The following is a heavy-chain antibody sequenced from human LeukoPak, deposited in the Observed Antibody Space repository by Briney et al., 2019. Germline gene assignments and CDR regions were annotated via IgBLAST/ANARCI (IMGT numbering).Heavy chain of an antibody. CDR2: ICYSGST. D-gene: IGHD6-19*01. Sequence: SETLSLTCTVSGGSISSSSYYWGWIRQPPGKGLEWIVSICYSGSTYYNPSLKSRVTISVATSKNQFSLKLSSVTAADTAVYYCARPEIAVAGTFGIWGQGTLVTVSS. V-gene: IGHV4-39*01. J-gene: IGHJ4*02. CDR1: GGSISSSSYY. CDR3: ARPEIAVAGTFGI.